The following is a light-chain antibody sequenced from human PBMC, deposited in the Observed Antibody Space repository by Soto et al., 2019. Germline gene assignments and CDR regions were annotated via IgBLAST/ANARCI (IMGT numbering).Light chain of an antibody. V-gene: IGKV3-20*01. Sequence: EIVLTQSAGALSLSPGERATLSCRASQSVSNNYLAWYQQKPGQAPRLLIYGASNRATGIPDRFSGSGSGTDFTLTISRLEPEGFAVYYCQQYGSSGTFGQGTKVDIK. CDR2: GAS. CDR1: QSVSNNY. CDR3: QQYGSSGT. J-gene: IGKJ1*01.